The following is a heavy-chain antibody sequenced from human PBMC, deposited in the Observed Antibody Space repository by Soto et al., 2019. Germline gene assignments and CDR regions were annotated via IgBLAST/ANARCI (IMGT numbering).Heavy chain of an antibody. CDR1: GFTFSNYA. J-gene: IGHJ4*02. CDR3: AKDGEDQYYDSSGVIDY. D-gene: IGHD3-22*01. V-gene: IGHV3-23*01. CDR2: ISGSGGST. Sequence: PGGSLRLSCAASGFTFSNYAMSWVRQAPGKGLEWVSAISGSGGSTYYADSVKGRFTISRDNSKNTLYLQMNSLRAEDTAVYYCAKDGEDQYYDSSGVIDYWGQGTMVTVSS.